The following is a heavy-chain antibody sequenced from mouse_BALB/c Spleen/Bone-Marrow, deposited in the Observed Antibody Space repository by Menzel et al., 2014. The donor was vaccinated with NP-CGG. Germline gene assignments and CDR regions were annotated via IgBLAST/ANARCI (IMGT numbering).Heavy chain of an antibody. V-gene: IGHV7-1*02. D-gene: IGHD1-1*01. CDR3: ARGNYGSPFAY. CDR2: SRNKANDYIT. CDR1: GFTFSDFY. Sequence: EVQGVESGGGLVQPGSSLILSCATSGFTFSDFYMEWVRQPPGKRLEWIAASRNKANDYITEYSASVKGRFIVSRDTSQSILYLQMNALRAEDTAIYYCARGNYGSPFAYWGQGTLVTVSA. J-gene: IGHJ3*01.